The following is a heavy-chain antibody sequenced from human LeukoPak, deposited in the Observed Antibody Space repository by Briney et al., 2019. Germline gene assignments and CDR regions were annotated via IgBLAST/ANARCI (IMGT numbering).Heavy chain of an antibody. J-gene: IGHJ5*02. CDR3: ASELGYCTNGVCYP. CDR1: GFTFSSYA. Sequence: GRSLRLSCAASGFTFSSYAMHWVRQAPGKGLEWVAVISYDGSNKYYADSVKGRFTISRDNSKNTLYLQVNSLRAEDTAVYYCASELGYCTNGVCYPWGQGTLVTVSS. D-gene: IGHD2-8*01. V-gene: IGHV3-30*04. CDR2: ISYDGSNK.